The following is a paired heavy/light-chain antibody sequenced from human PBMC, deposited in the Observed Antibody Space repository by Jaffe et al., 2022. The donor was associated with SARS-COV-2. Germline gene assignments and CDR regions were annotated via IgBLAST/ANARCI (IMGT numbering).Light chain of an antibody. CDR1: QGISSY. J-gene: IGKJ4*01. CDR3: QQLNSYPRATLT. CDR2: AAS. Sequence: DIQLTQSPSFLSASVGDRVTITCRASQGISSYLAWYQQKPGKAPKLLIYAASTLQSGVPSRFSGSGSGTEFTLTISSLQPEDFATYYCQQLNSYPRATLTFGGGTKVEIK. V-gene: IGKV1-9*01.
Heavy chain of an antibody. CDR3: AKDMDIVLMVYAISHGMDV. V-gene: IGHV3-43*02. D-gene: IGHD2-8*01. Sequence: EVQLVESGGGVVQPGGSLRLSCAASGFTFDDYAMHWVRQAPGKGLEWVSLISGDGGSTYYADSVKGRFTISRDNSKNSLYLQMNSLRTEDTALYYCAKDMDIVLMVYAISHGMDVWGQGTTVTVSS. CDR2: ISGDGGST. J-gene: IGHJ6*02. CDR1: GFTFDDYA.